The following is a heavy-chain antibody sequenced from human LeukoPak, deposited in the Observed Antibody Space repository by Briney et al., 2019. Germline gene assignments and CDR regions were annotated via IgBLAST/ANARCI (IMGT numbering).Heavy chain of an antibody. D-gene: IGHD6-13*01. CDR2: MNPNTDKT. V-gene: IGHV1-8*01. CDR1: GYTFTSSD. CDR3: ARGRPGLASAGIYDF. Sequence: ASVKVSCKASGYTFTSSDINLVRQATGQGLEWRGWMNPNTDKTGYARNFQGRVTMTKNISISTAYMEVSSLTYEDTAIYYCARGRPGLASAGIYDFWGQGTLITVSS. J-gene: IGHJ4*02.